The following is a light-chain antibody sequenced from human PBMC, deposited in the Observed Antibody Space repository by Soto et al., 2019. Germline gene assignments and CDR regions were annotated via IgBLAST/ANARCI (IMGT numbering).Light chain of an antibody. CDR2: AAS. CDR3: LLDFRYFWA. Sequence: AIQLTQSPSSLSASVGDRVTITCRASQAIRTALGWYQQRPRKVPKLLIYAASTLQSGVPSRFSGSGSGTDFTLTISSLQPEEFATYYDLLDFRYFWAFGQGTKVEIK. J-gene: IGKJ1*01. CDR1: QAIRTA. V-gene: IGKV1-6*01.